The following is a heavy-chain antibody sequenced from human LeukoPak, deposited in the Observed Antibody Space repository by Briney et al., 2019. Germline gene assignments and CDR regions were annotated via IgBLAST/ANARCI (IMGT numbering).Heavy chain of an antibody. Sequence: GESLKISCEGSGYSFTSYWIGWVRQMPGKGLEWMGIIYPGDSDTRYSPSFQGQVTISADKSISTAYLQWSSLKASDTAMYYCARLRYCSSTSCYNYMDVWGKGTTVTVSS. CDR2: IYPGDSDT. D-gene: IGHD2-2*02. CDR1: GYSFTSYW. V-gene: IGHV5-51*01. CDR3: ARLRYCSSTSCYNYMDV. J-gene: IGHJ6*03.